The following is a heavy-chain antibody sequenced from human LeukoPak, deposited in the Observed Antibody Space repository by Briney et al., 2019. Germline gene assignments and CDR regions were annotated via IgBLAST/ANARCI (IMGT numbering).Heavy chain of an antibody. Sequence: GRSLRLSCAASGFTFSSYAMHWVRQAPGKGLDWAAVISYDGSNKYYADSVKGRFTISRDNSKNTLYLQMNSLRAEDTAVYYCARDRRGRIAVAGDPFDYWGQGTLVSVSS. D-gene: IGHD6-19*01. J-gene: IGHJ4*02. CDR3: ARDRRGRIAVAGDPFDY. CDR2: ISYDGSNK. V-gene: IGHV3-30-3*01. CDR1: GFTFSSYA.